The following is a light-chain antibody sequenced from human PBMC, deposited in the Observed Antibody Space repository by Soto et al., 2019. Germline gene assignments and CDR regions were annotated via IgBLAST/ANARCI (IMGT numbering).Light chain of an antibody. J-gene: IGLJ7*01. CDR2: NNN. CDR1: SSNIGRNT. CDR3: GAWDGSVIGAV. V-gene: IGLV1-44*01. Sequence: QSVLTQPPSASGTPGQRVTLSCSGSSSNIGRNTVSWYKQLPGTAPKLLIYNNNQRPSGVPDRFSGSKSGTSASLAISGLQSEDESDYDCGAWDGSVIGAVFGGGTQLTVL.